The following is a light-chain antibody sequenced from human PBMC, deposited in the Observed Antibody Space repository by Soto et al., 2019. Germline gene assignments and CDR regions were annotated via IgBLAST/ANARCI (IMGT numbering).Light chain of an antibody. Sequence: QSVLAQPASVSGSPGQSITISCTGTSSDIGTYNYVSWYQQPAGKVPKHMIYDVSNRPSGVSDRFSGSKSVNTASLTISGLQAEDEAYYYCTSYTSSRTVVFGGGTKLTVL. V-gene: IGLV2-14*03. J-gene: IGLJ2*01. CDR3: TSYTSSRTVV. CDR1: SSDIGTYNY. CDR2: DVS.